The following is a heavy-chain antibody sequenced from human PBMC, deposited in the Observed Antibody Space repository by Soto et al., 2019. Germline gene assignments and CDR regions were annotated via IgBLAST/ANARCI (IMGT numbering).Heavy chain of an antibody. V-gene: IGHV1-46*03. Sequence: ASVKVSCKASGGTFSSYTISWVRQAPGQGLEWMGWINPFDGSRMFAQSFQGRVTMTRDTSTSTVYMEVSSLRSEDTAVYYCSRVDPGETSPFDHWGQGTLVTVSS. CDR3: SRVDPGETSPFDH. CDR1: GGTFSSYT. CDR2: INPFDGSR. J-gene: IGHJ4*02. D-gene: IGHD3-10*01.